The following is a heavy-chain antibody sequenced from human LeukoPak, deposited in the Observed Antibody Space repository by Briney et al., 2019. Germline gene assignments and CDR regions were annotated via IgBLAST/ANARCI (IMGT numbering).Heavy chain of an antibody. V-gene: IGHV4-59*01. CDR2: IYYSGST. Sequence: SETLSLTCTVSGGSISSYYWSWIRQPPGKGLEWIGYIYYSGSTNYNPSLKSRVTISVDTSKSQFSLKLSSVTAADTAVYYCARDNRGRSGYYGSGSYSGWFDPWGQGTLVTVSS. CDR3: ARDNRGRSGYYGSGSYSGWFDP. J-gene: IGHJ5*02. D-gene: IGHD3-10*01. CDR1: GGSISSYY.